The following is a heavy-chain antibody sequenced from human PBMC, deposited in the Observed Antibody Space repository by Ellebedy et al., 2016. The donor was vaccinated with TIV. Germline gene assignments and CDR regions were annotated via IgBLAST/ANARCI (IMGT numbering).Heavy chain of an antibody. CDR3: AGDRNIPGNTERFDP. Sequence: GESLKISCAASGFTFSNYGMYWVRPFPGTGLEWVAHIWFDGSNEYYADSVKGRFTISRDNSKNLLYLQMNRLRGEDTAVYYCAGDRNIPGNTERFDPWGQGTLVTVSS. CDR2: IWFDGSNE. J-gene: IGHJ5*02. CDR1: GFTFSNYG. D-gene: IGHD1-14*01. V-gene: IGHV3-33*01.